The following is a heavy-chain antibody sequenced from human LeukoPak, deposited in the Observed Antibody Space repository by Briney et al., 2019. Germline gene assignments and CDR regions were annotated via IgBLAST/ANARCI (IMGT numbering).Heavy chain of an antibody. CDR3: ARRGDCSSTSCYWWFDP. D-gene: IGHD2-2*01. V-gene: IGHV4-61*02. J-gene: IGHJ5*02. Sequence: PSQTLSLTCTVSGGSISSGSYYWSWIRQPAGKGLEWIERIYTSGSTNYNPSLKSRVTISVDKSKNQFSLKLSSVTAADTAVYYCARRGDCSSTSCYWWFDPWGQGTLVTVSS. CDR1: GGSISSGSYY. CDR2: IYTSGST.